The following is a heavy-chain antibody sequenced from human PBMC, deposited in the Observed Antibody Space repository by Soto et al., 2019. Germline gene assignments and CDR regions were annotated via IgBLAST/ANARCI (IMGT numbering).Heavy chain of an antibody. V-gene: IGHV1-69*01. CDR1: GGTFSSYA. Sequence: QVQLVQSGAEVKKPGSSVKVSCKASGGTFSSYAISWVRQAPGQGLEWMGGIIPIFGTANYAQKFQGRVTMTADESTSTAYMELSSPRSEDTAVYYCARDRPSIAAAGTHNWFDPWGQGTLVTVSS. J-gene: IGHJ5*02. CDR3: ARDRPSIAAAGTHNWFDP. D-gene: IGHD6-13*01. CDR2: IIPIFGTA.